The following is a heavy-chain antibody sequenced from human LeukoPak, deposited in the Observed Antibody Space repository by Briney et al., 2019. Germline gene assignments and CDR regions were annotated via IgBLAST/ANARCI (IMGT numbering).Heavy chain of an antibody. Sequence: GGSLRLSCAASGFTFSSYSMNWVRQAPGKGLEWVSSISSSSSYIYYADSVKGRFTISRDNAKNSLYLQMNSLRAEDTAVYYCARDDDDSSGYYPSPFDYWGQGTLVTVSS. CDR1: GFTFSSYS. CDR3: ARDDDDSSGYYPSPFDY. J-gene: IGHJ4*02. V-gene: IGHV3-21*01. D-gene: IGHD3-22*01. CDR2: ISSSSSYI.